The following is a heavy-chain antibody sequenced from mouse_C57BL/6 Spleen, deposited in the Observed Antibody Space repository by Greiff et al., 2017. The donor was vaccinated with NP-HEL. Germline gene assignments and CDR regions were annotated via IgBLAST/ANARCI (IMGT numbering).Heavy chain of an antibody. J-gene: IGHJ2*01. D-gene: IGHD2-4*01. Sequence: VQLQQPGAELVMPGASVKLSCKASGYTFTSYWMHWVKQRPGQGLEWIGEIDPSDSYTNYNQKFKGKSTLTVDKSSSTAYMQLSSLTSEDSAVYYCARSRTYDYDYFDYWGQGTTLTVSS. CDR1: GYTFTSYW. CDR2: IDPSDSYT. V-gene: IGHV1-69*01. CDR3: ARSRTYDYDYFDY.